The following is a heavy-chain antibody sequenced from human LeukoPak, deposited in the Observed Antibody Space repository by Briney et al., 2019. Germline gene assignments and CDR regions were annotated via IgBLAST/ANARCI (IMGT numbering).Heavy chain of an antibody. CDR3: AIDPNWGTHS. D-gene: IGHD7-27*01. CDR1: GFTFSSYG. CDR2: ISKTRWATDYTSPGNWTT. Sequence: GGSLRLSCVASGFTFSSYGMNWVRQAPGKGLEWISYISKTRWATDYTSPGNWTTFYGDSVKGRFTISRDNAKNSVYLQMNTLRVEDTAVYYCAIDPNWGTHSWGQGVLVTVSS. V-gene: IGHV3-48*01. J-gene: IGHJ4*02.